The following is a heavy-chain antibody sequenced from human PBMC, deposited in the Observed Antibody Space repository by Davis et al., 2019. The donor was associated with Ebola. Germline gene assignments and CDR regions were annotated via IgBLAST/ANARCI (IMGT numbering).Heavy chain of an antibody. CDR3: ARDFAGVYYDSRVYYFDY. CDR2: IKQDGSEK. Sequence: PGGSLRLSCAASGFTFSSYWMSWVRQAPGKGLEWVANIKQDGSEKYYVDSVKGRFTISRDNAKNSLYLQMNSLGAEDTAVYYCARDFAGVYYDSRVYYFDYWGQGTLVTVSS. V-gene: IGHV3-7*01. CDR1: GFTFSSYW. D-gene: IGHD3-22*01. J-gene: IGHJ4*02.